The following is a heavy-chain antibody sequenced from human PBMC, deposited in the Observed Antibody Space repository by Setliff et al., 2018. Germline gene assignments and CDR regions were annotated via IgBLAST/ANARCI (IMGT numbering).Heavy chain of an antibody. CDR3: ARVSRSYGLPLDY. V-gene: IGHV3-11*04. D-gene: IGHD5-18*01. Sequence: PGGSLRLSCAASGFTFSTYVMTWIRQAPGKGLEWVSYISSSGSTIYYADSVKGRFTISRDNAKNSLYLQMNSLRAEDTAVYYCARVSRSYGLPLDYWGQGTLVTVSS. CDR2: ISSSGSTI. CDR1: GFTFSTYV. J-gene: IGHJ4*02.